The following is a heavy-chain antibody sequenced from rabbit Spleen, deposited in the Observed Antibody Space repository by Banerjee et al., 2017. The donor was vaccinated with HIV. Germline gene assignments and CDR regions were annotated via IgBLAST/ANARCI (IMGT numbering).Heavy chain of an antibody. D-gene: IGHD6-1*01. J-gene: IGHJ6*01. V-gene: IGHV1S45*01. CDR3: ARLGHADYPYAYGLKL. CDR2: MYAGGSGTT. Sequence: EQLEESGGGLVKPEGSLTLTCKASGVDFSTNAMCWVRQAPGKGLEWIACMYAGGSGTTYYASWAKGRFTISKTSSTTVTLQMTSLTAADTATYFCARLGHADYPYAYGLKLWGPGTLVTVS. CDR1: GVDFSTNA.